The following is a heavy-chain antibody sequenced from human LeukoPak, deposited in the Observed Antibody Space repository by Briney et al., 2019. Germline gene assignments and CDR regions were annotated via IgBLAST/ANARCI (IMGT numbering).Heavy chain of an antibody. D-gene: IGHD3-3*01. V-gene: IGHV3-7*01. CDR1: GFTFSSYC. CDR2: IKQDGSEK. Sequence: GGSLRLSCAASGFTFSSYCMSWVRQAPGKGLEWVANIKQDGSEKYYVDSVKGRFTISRDNAKNSLYLQMNSLRAEDTAVYYCARSPFGAYFDYWGQGTLVTVSS. J-gene: IGHJ4*02. CDR3: ARSPFGAYFDY.